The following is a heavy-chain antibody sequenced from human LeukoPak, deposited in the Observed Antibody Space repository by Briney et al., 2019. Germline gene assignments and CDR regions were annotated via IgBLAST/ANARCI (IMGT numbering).Heavy chain of an antibody. V-gene: IGHV4-39*01. CDR3: ARQEYSYGHDY. CDR1: GGSISSSSYY. J-gene: IGHJ4*02. Sequence: PSETLSLTCTVSGGSISSSSYYWGWIRQPPGKGLEWIGSIYYSGSTYYNPSLKSRVTISVDTSKNQFSLKLSPVTAADTAVYYCARQEYSYGHDYWGQGTLVTVSS. CDR2: IYYSGST. D-gene: IGHD5-18*01.